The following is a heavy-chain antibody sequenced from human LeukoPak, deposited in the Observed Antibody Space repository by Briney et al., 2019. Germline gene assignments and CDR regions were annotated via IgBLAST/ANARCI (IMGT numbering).Heavy chain of an antibody. Sequence: GGSLRLSCAASGFTFSSYGMHWVRQAPGKGLEWVAVISYDGSNKYYADSVKGRFTISRDNSKNTLYLQMNCLRAEDTAVYYCAKGADFSYFDYWGQGTLVTVSS. V-gene: IGHV3-30*18. CDR3: AKGADFSYFDY. CDR1: GFTFSSYG. D-gene: IGHD2-21*02. CDR2: ISYDGSNK. J-gene: IGHJ4*02.